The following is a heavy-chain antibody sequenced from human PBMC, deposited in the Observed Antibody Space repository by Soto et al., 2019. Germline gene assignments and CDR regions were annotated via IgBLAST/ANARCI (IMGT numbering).Heavy chain of an antibody. D-gene: IGHD3-3*01. CDR2: ISSSSSYI. J-gene: IGHJ3*02. CDR3: ARVGALYDFWSNYDAFDI. Sequence: GESLKISCAASGFTFSSYSMNWVRQAPGKGLEWVSSISSSSSYIYYADSVKGRFTISRDNAKNSLYLQMNSLRAEDTAVYYCARVGALYDFWSNYDAFDIWGQGTMVTVSS. CDR1: GFTFSSYS. V-gene: IGHV3-21*01.